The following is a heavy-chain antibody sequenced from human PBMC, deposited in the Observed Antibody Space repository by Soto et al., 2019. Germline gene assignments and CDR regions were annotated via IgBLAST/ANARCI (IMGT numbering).Heavy chain of an antibody. CDR3: AKDWGQWLVQDAFDI. CDR2: ISGSGGST. D-gene: IGHD6-19*01. V-gene: IGHV3-23*01. J-gene: IGHJ3*02. Sequence: PGGSLRLSCAASGFTFSSYAMSWVRQAPGKGLEWVSAISGSGGSTYYADSVKGRFTISRDNSKNTLYLQMNSMRAEDTAVYYCAKDWGQWLVQDAFDIWGQGTMVTVSS. CDR1: GFTFSSYA.